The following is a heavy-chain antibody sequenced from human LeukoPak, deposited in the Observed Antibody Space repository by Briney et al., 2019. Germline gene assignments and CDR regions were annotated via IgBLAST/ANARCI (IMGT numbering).Heavy chain of an antibody. Sequence: GGSLRLSCAASGFTFSSYAMHWVRQAPGKGLEWVAVISYDGSNKYYADSVKGRFTISRDNSKNTLYLQMNSPRAEDTAVYYCAKESRLGGGKTSYMDVWGKGTTVTVSS. CDR2: ISYDGSNK. J-gene: IGHJ6*03. D-gene: IGHD2-15*01. CDR3: AKESRLGGGKTSYMDV. V-gene: IGHV3-30*04. CDR1: GFTFSSYA.